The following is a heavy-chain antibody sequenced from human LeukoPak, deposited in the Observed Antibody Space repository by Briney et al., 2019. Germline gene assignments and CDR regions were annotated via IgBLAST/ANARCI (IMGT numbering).Heavy chain of an antibody. J-gene: IGHJ3*02. Sequence: PGGSLRLSCAASGFTFSSYAMSWVRQAPGKGLEWVSSISSSGGSTSYADSVKGQFTISRDNSKNTLYLQMHSLRAEDTAVYYCARSRDHGFDICGQGTMVTVSS. CDR2: ISSSGGST. CDR3: ARSRDHGFDI. V-gene: IGHV3-23*01. D-gene: IGHD5-24*01. CDR1: GFTFSSYA.